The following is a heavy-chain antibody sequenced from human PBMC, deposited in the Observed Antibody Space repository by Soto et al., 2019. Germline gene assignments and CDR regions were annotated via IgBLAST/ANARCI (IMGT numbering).Heavy chain of an antibody. V-gene: IGHV3-30*18. CDR2: ISYDGSNK. D-gene: IGHD3-9*01. CDR1: GFTFSSYG. Sequence: QVQLVESGGGVVQPGRSLRLSCAASGFTFSSYGMHWVRQAPGKGLEWVAVISYDGSNKYYADSVKGRFTISRDNSKNTLYLKMNSLRAEDTAVYYCAKDIEIVLRYFDWYYPVYGMDVWGQGTTVTVSS. CDR3: AKDIEIVLRYFDWYYPVYGMDV. J-gene: IGHJ6*02.